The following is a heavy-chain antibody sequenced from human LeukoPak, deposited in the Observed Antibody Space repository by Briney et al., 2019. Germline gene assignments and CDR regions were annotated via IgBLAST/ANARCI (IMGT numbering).Heavy chain of an antibody. J-gene: IGHJ4*02. Sequence: PGGSLRLSCAASGFTFSSYAMSWVRQTPGKGLEWVSAISDSGGSTYYADSVKGRFTISRDNPKNTLYLQMNSLRGEDTAIYYCAKEIPRKDYFDYWGQGTLVTVSS. CDR1: GFTFSSYA. D-gene: IGHD1-14*01. CDR3: AKEIPRKDYFDY. V-gene: IGHV3-23*01. CDR2: ISDSGGST.